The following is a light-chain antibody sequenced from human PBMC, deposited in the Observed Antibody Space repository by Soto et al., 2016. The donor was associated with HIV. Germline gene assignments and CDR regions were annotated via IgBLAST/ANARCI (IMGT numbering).Light chain of an antibody. Sequence: DIQMTQSPSTLSASVGDRVTITCRASQSISSWLAWYQQKPGKAPKVLIYKASSLESGVPSRFSGSGSGTEFALTISSLQPDDVATYYCQQYNLYPLTFGGGTKVEI. V-gene: IGKV1-5*03. CDR2: KAS. CDR1: QSISSW. CDR3: QQYNLYPLT. J-gene: IGKJ4*01.